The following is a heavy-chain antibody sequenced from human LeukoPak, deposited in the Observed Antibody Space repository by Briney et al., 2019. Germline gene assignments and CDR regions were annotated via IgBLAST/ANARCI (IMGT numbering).Heavy chain of an antibody. D-gene: IGHD3/OR15-3a*01. Sequence: GESLKISCKGSGYSFTSYWIGWVRQMPGEGLEWMGIIYPGDSDTRYSPSFQGQVTISADKSISTAYLQWSNLKASDTAMYYCARRLPGLAAGGNWFDPWGQGTLVTVSS. CDR3: ARRLPGLAAGGNWFDP. CDR1: GYSFTSYW. J-gene: IGHJ5*02. CDR2: IYPGDSDT. V-gene: IGHV5-51*01.